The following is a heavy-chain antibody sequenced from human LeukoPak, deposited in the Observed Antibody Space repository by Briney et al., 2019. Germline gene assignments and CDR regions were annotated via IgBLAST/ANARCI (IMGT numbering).Heavy chain of an antibody. Sequence: SETLSLTYTVSGGSISSHYWSWIRQPPGKGLEWIGYIYYSGSTNYNPSLKSRVTISVDTSKNQFSLKLSSVTAADTAVYYCARGSYRGYASFAYWGQGTLVTVSS. CDR1: GGSISSHY. D-gene: IGHD5-12*01. CDR2: IYYSGST. CDR3: ARGSYRGYASFAY. J-gene: IGHJ4*02. V-gene: IGHV4-59*11.